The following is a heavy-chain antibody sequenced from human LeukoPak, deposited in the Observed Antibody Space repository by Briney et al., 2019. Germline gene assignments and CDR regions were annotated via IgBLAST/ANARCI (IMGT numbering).Heavy chain of an antibody. D-gene: IGHD4-11*01. CDR3: ARLHADGNWFDP. CDR2: INPNSGGT. V-gene: IGHV1-2*02. J-gene: IGHJ5*02. Sequence: GASVKVSCKASGYAFTGYYMHWVRQAPGQGLEWMGWINPNSGGTNYAQKFQGRVTMTRDTSISTAYMELSRLRSDDTAVYYCARLHADGNWFDPWGQGTLVTVSS. CDR1: GYAFTGYY.